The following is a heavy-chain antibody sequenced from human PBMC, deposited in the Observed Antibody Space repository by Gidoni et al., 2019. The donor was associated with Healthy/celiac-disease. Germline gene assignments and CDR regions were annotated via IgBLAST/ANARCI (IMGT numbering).Heavy chain of an antibody. CDR2: ISAYNGNT. CDR3: ARVNAYDYGDSDFDY. D-gene: IGHD4-17*01. CDR1: GYTCTSYG. Sequence: QAQLVQSGAEVKKPGASVKVSCKASGYTCTSYGISWVRQAPGQGLEWMGWISAYNGNTNYAQKLQGRVTMTTDTSTSTAYMELRSLRSDDTAVYYCARVNAYDYGDSDFDYWGQGTLVTVSS. V-gene: IGHV1-18*04. J-gene: IGHJ4*02.